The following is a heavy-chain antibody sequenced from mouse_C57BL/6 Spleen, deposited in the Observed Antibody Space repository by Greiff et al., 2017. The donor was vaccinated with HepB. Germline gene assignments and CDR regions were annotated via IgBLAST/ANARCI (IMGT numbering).Heavy chain of an antibody. CDR1: GYTFTSYW. D-gene: IGHD1-1*01. CDR3: ARLRYYGSSYEAMDY. J-gene: IGHJ4*01. Sequence: QVQLQQPGAELVRPGSSVKLSCKASGYTFTSYWMHWVKQRPIQGLEWIGNIDPSDSETHYNQKFKDKATLTVDKSSSTAYMQLSSLTSEDSAVYYCARLRYYGSSYEAMDYWGQGTSVTVSS. CDR2: IDPSDSET. V-gene: IGHV1-52*01.